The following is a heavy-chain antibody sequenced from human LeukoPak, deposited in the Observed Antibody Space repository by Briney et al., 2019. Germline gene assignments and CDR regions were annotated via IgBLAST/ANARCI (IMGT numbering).Heavy chain of an antibody. CDR3: AREGPYSSSSGYFDL. V-gene: IGHV1-69*13. Sequence: SVKVSCKASGGTFSSYAISWVRQAPGQGLEWMGGIIPIFGTANYAQKFQGRVTITADESTSTAYMELSSLRSEDTAVYYCAREGPYSSSSGYFDLWGRGTLVTVSS. CDR2: IIPIFGTA. J-gene: IGHJ2*01. CDR1: GGTFSSYA. D-gene: IGHD6-6*01.